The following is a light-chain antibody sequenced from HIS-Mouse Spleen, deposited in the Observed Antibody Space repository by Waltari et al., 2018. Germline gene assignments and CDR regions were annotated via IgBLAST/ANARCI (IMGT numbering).Light chain of an antibody. Sequence: SYELTQPPSVSVSPGQTARITCSGDALPKKYAYWYQQKSGQAPVLVIYEDSKRPSGIPGRSSGSSSGTMANLTISGAQVEDEADYYCYSTDSSGNHRVFGGGTKLTVL. V-gene: IGLV3-10*01. CDR3: YSTDSSGNHRV. CDR1: ALPKKY. J-gene: IGLJ2*01. CDR2: EDS.